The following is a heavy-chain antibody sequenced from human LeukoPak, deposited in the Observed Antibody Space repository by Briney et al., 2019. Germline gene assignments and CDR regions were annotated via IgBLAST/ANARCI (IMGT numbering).Heavy chain of an antibody. Sequence: GASVKVSCKASGGTFGSYDFNWVRQAPGQGPEWIGRIIPLLGIENYAQRLQGRVTITADKSTNTVYMELSSLRSDDTAVYYCARGGGRVTFGGLYFYFDSWGQGTQVTVSS. CDR2: IIPLLGIE. CDR3: ARGGGRVTFGGLYFYFDS. D-gene: IGHD3-16*01. J-gene: IGHJ4*02. V-gene: IGHV1-69*04. CDR1: GGTFGSYD.